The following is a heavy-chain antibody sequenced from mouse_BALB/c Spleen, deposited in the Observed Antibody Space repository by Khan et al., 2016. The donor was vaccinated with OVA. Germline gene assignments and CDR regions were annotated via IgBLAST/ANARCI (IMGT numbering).Heavy chain of an antibody. Sequence: VKLMESGAELVRPGASVKLSCKPSGYIFTSYWIHWVKQRSGQGLEWIARIYPGTDNTSYNEKLKDKATLTTDKSSSTAYLQLSSLKSEDSAVYFCAREEALYHFDYWGQGTTLTVSS. CDR1: GYIFTSYW. J-gene: IGHJ2*01. D-gene: IGHD3-2*02. V-gene: IGHV1-76*01. CDR2: IYPGTDNT. CDR3: AREEALYHFDY.